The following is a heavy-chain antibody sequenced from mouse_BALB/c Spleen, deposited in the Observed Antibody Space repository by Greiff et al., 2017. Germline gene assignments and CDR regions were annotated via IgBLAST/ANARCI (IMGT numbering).Heavy chain of an antibody. CDR1: GFNIKDTY. J-gene: IGHJ4*01. CDR3: ALYGNYSYYAMDY. D-gene: IGHD2-10*02. CDR2: IDPANGNT. Sequence: EVQRVESGAELVKPGASVKLSCTASGFNIKDTYMHWVKQRPEQGLEWIGRIDPANGNTKYDPKFQGKATITADTSSNTAYLQLSSLTSEDTAVYYCALYGNYSYYAMDYWGQGTSVTVSS. V-gene: IGHV14-3*02.